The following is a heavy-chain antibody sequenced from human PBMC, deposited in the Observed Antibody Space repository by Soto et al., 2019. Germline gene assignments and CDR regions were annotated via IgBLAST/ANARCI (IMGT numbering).Heavy chain of an antibody. Sequence: ASVKVSCKASGYTFTSYGISWVRQAPGQGLEWMGWISAYNGNTNYAQKLQGRVTMTTDTSTSTAYMELRSLRSDDTAVYYCAIFGCSNSGDLQAVWGQRTTVTVSS. CDR1: GYTFTSYG. J-gene: IGHJ6*02. V-gene: IGHV1-18*01. CDR3: AIFGCSNSGDLQAV. CDR2: ISAYNGNT. D-gene: IGHD1-26*01.